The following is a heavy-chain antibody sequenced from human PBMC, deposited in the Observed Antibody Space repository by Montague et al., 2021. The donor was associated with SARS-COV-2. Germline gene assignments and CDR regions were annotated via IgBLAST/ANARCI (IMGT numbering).Heavy chain of an antibody. D-gene: IGHD2-2*01. Sequence: SETLSLTCTVSGGSISSSSYDWGWIRQPPGKGLEWIGSIYYSGSTYYNPSLKSRVTISVDTSKNQFSLKLSSVTVADTAVYYCATRYCSSTSCWGFDPWGQGTLVTVSS. CDR1: GGSISSSSYD. J-gene: IGHJ5*02. CDR2: IYYSGST. V-gene: IGHV4-39*01. CDR3: ATRYCSSTSCWGFDP.